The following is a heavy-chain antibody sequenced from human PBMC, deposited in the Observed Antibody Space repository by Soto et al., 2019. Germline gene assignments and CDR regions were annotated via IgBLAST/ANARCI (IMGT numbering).Heavy chain of an antibody. J-gene: IGHJ6*02. CDR1: GFTFRSYG. CDR2: ISYDGSKK. Sequence: QVQLVESGGGVVQPGRSLRLSCAASGFTFRSYGMHWVRQAPGKGLEWVAVISYDGSKKDYADSVKGRITISRDNSKNTLYLQMNSLRAEDTAVYYCAKDRLRGGFLTTATTNGMDVWGQGTTVTVSS. V-gene: IGHV3-30*18. CDR3: AKDRLRGGFLTTATTNGMDV. D-gene: IGHD1-26*01.